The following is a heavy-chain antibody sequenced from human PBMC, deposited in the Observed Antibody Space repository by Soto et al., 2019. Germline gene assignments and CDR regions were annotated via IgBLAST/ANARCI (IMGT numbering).Heavy chain of an antibody. J-gene: IGHJ6*02. Sequence: PSQTLSLTCAISGDSVSSNSAAWNWIRQSPSRGLEWLGRTYYRSKWYNDYAVSVKSRITINPDTSKNQFSLQLNSVTPEDTAVYYCARNMRWGIAAAGNYGMDVWGQGTTVTVSS. CDR3: ARNMRWGIAAAGNYGMDV. CDR1: GDSVSSNSAA. D-gene: IGHD6-13*01. CDR2: TYYRSKWYN. V-gene: IGHV6-1*01.